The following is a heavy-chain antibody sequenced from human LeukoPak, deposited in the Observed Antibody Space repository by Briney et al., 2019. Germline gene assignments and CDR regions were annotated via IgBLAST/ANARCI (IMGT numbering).Heavy chain of an antibody. J-gene: IGHJ3*02. CDR3: ARARRSSGPPGDAFDI. CDR1: GGSFSSYY. CDR2: INDSGGT. Sequence: SETLSLTCSVYGGSFSSYYWSWIRQPPGKGLEWIGEINDSGGTNYNPSLKSRFTISVDTSKNQFSLKLSSVTAADTAVYYCARARRSSGPPGDAFDIWGQGTMVTVSS. D-gene: IGHD3-22*01. V-gene: IGHV4-34*01.